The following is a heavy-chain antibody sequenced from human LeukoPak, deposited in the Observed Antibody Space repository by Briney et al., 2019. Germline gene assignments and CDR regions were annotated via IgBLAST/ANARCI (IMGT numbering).Heavy chain of an antibody. CDR2: TYYRSKWYN. V-gene: IGHV6-1*01. CDR1: GDSVSSNSAA. Sequence: SQTLSLTCAISGDSVSSNSAASNWIRQSPSRGLEWLGRTYYRSKWYNDYAVSVKSRITINPDTSKNQFSLQLNSVTPEDTAVYYCAREETIFGVVINYYYYYMDVWGKGTTVTVSS. D-gene: IGHD3-3*01. CDR3: AREETIFGVVINYYYYYMDV. J-gene: IGHJ6*03.